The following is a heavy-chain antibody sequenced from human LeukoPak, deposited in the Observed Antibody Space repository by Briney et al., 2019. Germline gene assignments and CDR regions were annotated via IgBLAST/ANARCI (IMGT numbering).Heavy chain of an antibody. CDR1: GFTFSSYW. Sequence: GGSLRLSCAASGFTFSSYWMSWVRQAPGKGLEWVSGISGSGGSTYYADSVKGRFTISRDNSKNTLYLQMNSLRAEDTAIYYCAKEGKTRTWNYSQAKPVYWGQGTLVTVSS. D-gene: IGHD3-10*01. J-gene: IGHJ4*02. CDR3: AKEGKTRTWNYSQAKPVY. CDR2: ISGSGGST. V-gene: IGHV3-23*01.